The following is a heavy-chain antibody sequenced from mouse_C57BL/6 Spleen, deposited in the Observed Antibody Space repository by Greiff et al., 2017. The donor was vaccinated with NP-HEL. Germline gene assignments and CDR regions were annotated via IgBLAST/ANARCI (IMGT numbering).Heavy chain of an antibody. D-gene: IGHD2-4*01. Sequence: EVQRVESGGDLVKPGGSLKLSCAASGFTFSSYGMSWVRQTPDKRLEWVATISSGGSYTYYPDSVKGRFTISRDNAKNTLYLQMSSLKSEDTAMYYCARRMITTSAMDYWGQGTSVTVSS. J-gene: IGHJ4*01. CDR1: GFTFSSYG. CDR3: ARRMITTSAMDY. CDR2: ISSGGSYT. V-gene: IGHV5-6*01.